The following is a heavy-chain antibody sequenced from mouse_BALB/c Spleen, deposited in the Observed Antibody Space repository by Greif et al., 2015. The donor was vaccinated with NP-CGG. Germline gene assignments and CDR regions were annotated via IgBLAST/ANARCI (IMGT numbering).Heavy chain of an antibody. J-gene: IGHJ3*01. Sequence: LEESGAELAKPGASVKMSCKASGYTFTSYWMHWVKQRPGQGLEWIGYINPSTGYTEYNQKFKDKATLTADKSSSTAYMQLSSLTSEDSAVYYCAPIYDGYYWFAYWGQGTLVTVSA. V-gene: IGHV1-7*01. CDR1: GYTFTSYW. CDR3: APIYDGYYWFAY. D-gene: IGHD2-3*01. CDR2: INPSTGYT.